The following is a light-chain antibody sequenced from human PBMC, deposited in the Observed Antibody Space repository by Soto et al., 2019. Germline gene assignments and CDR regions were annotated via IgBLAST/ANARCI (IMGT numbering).Light chain of an antibody. J-gene: IGKJ2*01. V-gene: IGKV1-33*01. CDR2: DSS. CDR3: QQYDNLPYT. Sequence: DIPMTQSPSSLFASVGDRVSITCQASQNIYIYLNWFQRKPGRAPKLLIYDSSHLDTGVPSRFSGSGSGTEFTLTISGLQPEDVATYFCQQYDNLPYTFGQGTNLEI. CDR1: QNIYIY.